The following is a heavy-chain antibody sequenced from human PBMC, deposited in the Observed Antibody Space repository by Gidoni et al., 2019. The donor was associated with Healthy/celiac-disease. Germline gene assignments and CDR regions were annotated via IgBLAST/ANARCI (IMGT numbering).Heavy chain of an antibody. J-gene: IGHJ5*02. Sequence: QVQLQQWGAGLLKPSETLSLTCAVYGGSFSGYYWSWIRQPPGKGLEWIGEINHSGSTNYNPSLKSRVTISVDTSKNQFSLKLSSVTAADTAVYYCARGPYGGIVVVVAANYWFDPWGQGTLVTVSS. V-gene: IGHV4-34*01. CDR3: ARGPYGGIVVVVAANYWFDP. CDR2: INHSGST. CDR1: GGSFSGYY. D-gene: IGHD2-15*01.